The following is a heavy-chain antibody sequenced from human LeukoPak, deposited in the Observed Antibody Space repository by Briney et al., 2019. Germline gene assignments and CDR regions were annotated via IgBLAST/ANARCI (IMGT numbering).Heavy chain of an antibody. CDR3: ATQILLCHYY. Sequence: SQTLSLTCTVSGGSISSGSYYWSWIRQPAGKGLEWIGRIYTSGSTNYNPSLKSRVTISVDTSKNQFSLKLSSVTAADTAVYYCATQILLCHYYWGQGTLVTVSS. D-gene: IGHD2-2*01. J-gene: IGHJ4*02. V-gene: IGHV4-61*02. CDR2: IYTSGST. CDR1: GGSISSGSYY.